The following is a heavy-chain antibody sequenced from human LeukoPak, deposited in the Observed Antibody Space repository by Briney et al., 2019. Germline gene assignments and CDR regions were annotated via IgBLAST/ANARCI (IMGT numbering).Heavy chain of an antibody. V-gene: IGHV1-2*02. CDR3: ARTGYSSTYRFTGDY. Sequence: ASVKVSCKASGYTFTGYYMHWVRQAPGQGLEWMGWINPSSGGTKYAQKFQGRVTMTRDTSISTAYMELSRLRSDDTAVYYCARTGYSSTYRFTGDYWGQGTLVTVSS. J-gene: IGHJ4*02. CDR2: INPSSGGT. CDR1: GYTFTGYY. D-gene: IGHD6-13*01.